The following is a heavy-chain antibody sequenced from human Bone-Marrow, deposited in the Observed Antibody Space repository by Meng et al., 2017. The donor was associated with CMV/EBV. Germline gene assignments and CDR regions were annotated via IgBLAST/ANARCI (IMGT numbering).Heavy chain of an antibody. V-gene: IGHV4-39*07. CDR2: IYYSGST. D-gene: IGHD3-16*01. J-gene: IGHJ5*02. CDR3: ARDVYGRGWFDP. CDR1: GGSISSSSYY. Sequence: LQESCPGLVKPSETLSLTCTVSGGSISSSSYYWGWICQPPGKGLEWIGSIYYSGSTYYNPSLKSRVTISVDTSKNQFSLKLSSVTAADTAVYYCARDVYGRGWFDPWGQGTLVTVSS.